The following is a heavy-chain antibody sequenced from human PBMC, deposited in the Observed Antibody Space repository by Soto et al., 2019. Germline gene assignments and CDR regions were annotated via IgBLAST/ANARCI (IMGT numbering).Heavy chain of an antibody. V-gene: IGHV4-59*08. D-gene: IGHD4-17*01. J-gene: IGHJ4*02. CDR3: ASMNSGVHYGDPRGHFDY. Sequence: QVQLQESGPGLVKPSETLSLTCTVSGGSISSYYWSWIRQPPGKGLEWIGYIYYSGSTNYTPSLKSRVTISVDTSKNQFSLKLSSVTAADTAVYYCASMNSGVHYGDPRGHFDYWGQGTLVTVSS. CDR2: IYYSGST. CDR1: GGSISSYY.